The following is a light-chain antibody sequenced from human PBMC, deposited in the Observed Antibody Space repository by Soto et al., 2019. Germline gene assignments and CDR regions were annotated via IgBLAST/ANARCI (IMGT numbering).Light chain of an antibody. V-gene: IGLV2-14*01. Sequence: QSALTQPGSVSGSPGQSITISCTGTSSDVGGYNYVSWYQQHPGKAPKLLIYDVSNRPSGVPNRFSGSKSDNTASLTISGLQAEDEADYYCSSYTSSNTLVVFGGGTKVTVL. CDR3: SSYTSSNTLVV. CDR2: DVS. J-gene: IGLJ2*01. CDR1: SSDVGGYNY.